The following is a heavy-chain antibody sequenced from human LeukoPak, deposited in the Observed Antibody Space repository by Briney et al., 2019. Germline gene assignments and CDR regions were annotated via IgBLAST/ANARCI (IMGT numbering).Heavy chain of an antibody. CDR3: AKDLVDGYNYAYYFDY. Sequence: NPGGSLRLSCAASGFTFSSYSMNWVRQAPGKGLEWVSSISSSSSYIYYADSVKGRFTISRDNAKNSLYLQMNSLRAEDTAVYYCAKDLVDGYNYAYYFDYWGQGTLVTVSS. J-gene: IGHJ4*02. CDR1: GFTFSSYS. CDR2: ISSSSSYI. V-gene: IGHV3-21*01. D-gene: IGHD5-24*01.